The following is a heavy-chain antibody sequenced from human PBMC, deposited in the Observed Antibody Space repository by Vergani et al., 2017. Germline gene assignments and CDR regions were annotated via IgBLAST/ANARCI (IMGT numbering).Heavy chain of an antibody. Sequence: VQMVESGGGVVQPGRSLRLSCAASGFTFSSYSMNWVRQAPGKGLEWVSYISSSSSTIYYADSVKGRFTISRDNAKNSLYLQMNSLRAEDTAVYYCATTPRSCYSPVVSSGPLCAFDIWGQGTMVTVSS. V-gene: IGHV3-48*01. CDR3: ATTPRSCYSPVVSSGPLCAFDI. D-gene: IGHD2-15*01. J-gene: IGHJ3*02. CDR2: ISSSSSTI. CDR1: GFTFSSYS.